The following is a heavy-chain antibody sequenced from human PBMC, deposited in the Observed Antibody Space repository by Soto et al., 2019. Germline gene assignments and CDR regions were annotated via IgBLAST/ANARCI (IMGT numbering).Heavy chain of an antibody. Sequence: GASVKVSCKASGYTFTSYYMHWVRQAPGQGLEWMGIINPSGGSTSYAQKFQGRVTMTRDTSTSTVYMELSSLRSEDTAVYYCARVYCSGGSCYSIDYWGQGTLVTASS. CDR1: GYTFTSYY. J-gene: IGHJ4*02. CDR3: ARVYCSGGSCYSIDY. V-gene: IGHV1-46*03. D-gene: IGHD2-15*01. CDR2: INPSGGST.